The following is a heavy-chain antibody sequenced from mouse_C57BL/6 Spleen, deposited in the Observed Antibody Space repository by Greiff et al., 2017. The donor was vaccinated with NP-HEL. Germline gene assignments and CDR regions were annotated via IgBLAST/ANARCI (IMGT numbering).Heavy chain of an antibody. J-gene: IGHJ2*01. CDR2: ISSGSSTI. CDR1: GFTFSDYG. D-gene: IGHD2-10*01. CDR3: ARSYYDPYFDY. V-gene: IGHV5-17*01. Sequence: EVQVVESGGGLVKPGGSLKLSCAASGFTFSDYGMHWVRQAPEKGLEWVAYISSGSSTIYYADTVKGRFTISRDNAKNTLFLQMTSLRSEDTAMYYCARSYYDPYFDYWGQGTTLTVSS.